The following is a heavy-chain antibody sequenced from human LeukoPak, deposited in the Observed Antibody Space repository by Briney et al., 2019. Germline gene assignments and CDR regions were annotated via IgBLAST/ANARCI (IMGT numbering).Heavy chain of an antibody. D-gene: IGHD3-22*01. Sequence: GASLKSSCKASGYTFTSYNINWVRQATGQGLERMGWMNPNSGNTGYAQKFQGRVTMTRNTSISTAYMELSSLRSEDTAVYYCARGRGYYDSSGYYYWFDPWGQGTLVTVSS. V-gene: IGHV1-8*01. J-gene: IGHJ5*02. CDR3: ARGRGYYDSSGYYYWFDP. CDR1: GYTFTSYN. CDR2: MNPNSGNT.